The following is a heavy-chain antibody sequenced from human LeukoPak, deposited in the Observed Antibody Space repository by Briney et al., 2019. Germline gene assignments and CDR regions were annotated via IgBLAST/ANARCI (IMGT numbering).Heavy chain of an antibody. CDR1: GFTFSSYS. Sequence: PGGPLRLSCAASGFTFSSYSMNWVRQAPGKGLEWVSYISGSSSTIYYADSVKGRFTISRDNAKNSLYLQMNSLRAEDTAVYYCARGEYSSSPGYFDYWGQGILVTVSS. CDR3: ARGEYSSSPGYFDY. V-gene: IGHV3-48*01. J-gene: IGHJ4*02. D-gene: IGHD6-6*01. CDR2: ISGSSSTI.